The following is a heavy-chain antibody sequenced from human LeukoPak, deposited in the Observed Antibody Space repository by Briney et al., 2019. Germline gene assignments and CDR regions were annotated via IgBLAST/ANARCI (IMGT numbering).Heavy chain of an antibody. CDR3: ASVIFGGAALIAEYFQH. Sequence: ASVKVSCKASGGTFSSYAISWVRQAPGQGLEWMGGIIPIFGTANYAQKFQGRVTITADESTSTAYMELSSLRSEDTAVYYCASVIFGGAALIAEYFQHWGQGTLVTVSS. CDR1: GGTFSSYA. D-gene: IGHD6-6*01. CDR2: IIPIFGTA. V-gene: IGHV1-69*13. J-gene: IGHJ1*01.